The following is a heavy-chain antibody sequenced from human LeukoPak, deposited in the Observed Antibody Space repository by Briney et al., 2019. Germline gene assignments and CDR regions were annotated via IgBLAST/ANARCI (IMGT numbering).Heavy chain of an antibody. D-gene: IGHD1-1*01. CDR2: IKSKTDGGTT. CDR3: TAEFQLGTIYFDY. J-gene: IGHJ4*02. V-gene: IGHV3-15*01. CDR1: GFTFSNAW. Sequence: GGSLRLSCAASGFTFSNAWMSWVRQAPGKGLEWVGRIKSKTDGGTTDYAAPVKGRFTISRDDSKNTLYLQMNSLKTEDTAVYYCTAEFQLGTIYFDYWGQGTLVTVSS.